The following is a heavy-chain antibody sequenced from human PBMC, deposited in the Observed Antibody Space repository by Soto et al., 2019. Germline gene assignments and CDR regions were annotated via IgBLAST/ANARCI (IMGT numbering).Heavy chain of an antibody. CDR3: AASYCSGGSCYSSYGMDV. D-gene: IGHD2-15*01. J-gene: IGHJ6*02. Sequence: QVPLVQSGAEVKKPGASVKVSCKVSGYTLTELSMHWVRQAPGKGLEWMGGFDPEDGETIYAQKFQGRVTMTEDTATDTAYMELSSLRSEDTAVYYCAASYCSGGSCYSSYGMDVWGQGTTVTVSS. V-gene: IGHV1-24*01. CDR1: GYTLTELS. CDR2: FDPEDGET.